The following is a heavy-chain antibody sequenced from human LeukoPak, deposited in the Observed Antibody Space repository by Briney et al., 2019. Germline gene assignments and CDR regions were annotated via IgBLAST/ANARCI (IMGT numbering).Heavy chain of an antibody. CDR3: ARRYQLLCDY. J-gene: IGHJ4*02. D-gene: IGHD2-2*01. CDR2: IWSDGSGI. Sequence: GGSLRLSCTASGFTFSSFGMHWVRQVPGKGLEWLAVIWSDGSGISYGDSVKGRFTIFRDNSKNTLYLQMNSLRVEDTAVYYCARRYQLLCDYWGQGTPVTVSS. V-gene: IGHV3-33*01. CDR1: GFTFSSFG.